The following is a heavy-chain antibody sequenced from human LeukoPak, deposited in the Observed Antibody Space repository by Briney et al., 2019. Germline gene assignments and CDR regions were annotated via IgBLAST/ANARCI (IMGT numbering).Heavy chain of an antibody. CDR3: ARGGIAAAGT. V-gene: IGHV4-34*01. CDR2: INHSRST. D-gene: IGHD6-13*01. J-gene: IGHJ5*02. CDR1: GGSFSGYY. Sequence: SETLSLTCAVYGGSFSGYYWSWIRQPPGKGLEWIGEINHSRSTNYNPSLKSRVTISVDTSKNQFSLKLSSVTAADTAVYYCARGGIAAAGTWGQGTLVTVSS.